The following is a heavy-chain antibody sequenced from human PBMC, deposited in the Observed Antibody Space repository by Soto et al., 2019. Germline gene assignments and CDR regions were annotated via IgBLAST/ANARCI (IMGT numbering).Heavy chain of an antibody. D-gene: IGHD6-13*01. CDR3: AKEGYSSSWYVIDY. CDR1: GFTFSSYG. Sequence: QVQLVESGGGVVQPGRSLRLSCAASGFTFSSYGMHWVRQAPGKGLEWVAVISYDGSNKYYADSVKGRFTISRDNSKNTLYLQMNSLRAEDTAVYYCAKEGYSSSWYVIDYWGQGTLVTVSS. V-gene: IGHV3-30*18. CDR2: ISYDGSNK. J-gene: IGHJ4*02.